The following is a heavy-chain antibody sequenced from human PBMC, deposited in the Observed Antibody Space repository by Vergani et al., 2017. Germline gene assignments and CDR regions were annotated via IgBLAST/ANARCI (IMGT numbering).Heavy chain of an antibody. D-gene: IGHD3-9*01. Sequence: QVQLQESGPGLVKPSQTLSLTCTVSGGSISSGSYYWSWIRQPAGKGLEWIGRIYTSGSTNYNPSLKSRVTISVDTSNNHFSLRLNSLTAADTAVYYFARRSGIVYDIFSGTQYFFDFWGQGTLVTVSS. CDR2: IYTSGST. CDR3: ARRSGIVYDIFSGTQYFFDF. V-gene: IGHV4-61*02. CDR1: GGSISSGSYY. J-gene: IGHJ4*02.